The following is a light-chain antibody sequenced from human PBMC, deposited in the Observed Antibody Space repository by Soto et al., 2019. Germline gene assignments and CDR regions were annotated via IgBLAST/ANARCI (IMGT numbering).Light chain of an antibody. Sequence: EIVLTQSPATLSLSPGERATVSCGASQSVSSSYLAWYQQKPGLAPRLLIYDASSRATGIPDRFSGSGSGTDFTLTISRLEPEDFAVYYCQQYDNSPITFGQGTRLEI. CDR3: QQYDNSPIT. CDR1: QSVSSSY. V-gene: IGKV3D-20*01. J-gene: IGKJ5*01. CDR2: DAS.